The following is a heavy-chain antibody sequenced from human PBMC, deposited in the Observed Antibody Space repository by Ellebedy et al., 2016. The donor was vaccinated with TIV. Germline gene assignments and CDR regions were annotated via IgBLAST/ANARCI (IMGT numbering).Heavy chain of an antibody. D-gene: IGHD2-2*01. CDR3: AKELVSRDSLSFDY. Sequence: MPTETLSLTCTVSGGSISSYYWSWIRQHPGKGLDWIGYIYYSGSTYSNPSLKSRVTISVDTSKNQFSLKLSSVTAADTAVYYCAKELVSRDSLSFDYWGLGTLVTVSS. V-gene: IGHV4-59*12. CDR2: IYYSGST. CDR1: GGSISSYY. J-gene: IGHJ4*02.